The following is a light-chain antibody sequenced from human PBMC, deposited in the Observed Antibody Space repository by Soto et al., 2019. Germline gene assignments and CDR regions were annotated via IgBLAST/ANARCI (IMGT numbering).Light chain of an antibody. V-gene: IGKV3-15*01. CDR2: GAS. CDR1: QSVSSN. Sequence: EIVMTQSPATLSVSPGERVTLSCRASQSVSSNLAWYQQKPGQAPRLLIYGASTRATGIPARFSGSGSGTEFTLTISSLQSEDFAVYYCQQYNNWPPTFGQGTKVAIK. CDR3: QQYNNWPPT. J-gene: IGKJ1*01.